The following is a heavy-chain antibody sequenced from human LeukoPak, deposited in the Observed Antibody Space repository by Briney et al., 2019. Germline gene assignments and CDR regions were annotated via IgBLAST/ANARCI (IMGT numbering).Heavy chain of an antibody. CDR3: ARLDTMVALDY. V-gene: IGHV5-51*01. CDR2: IYPGDSDT. CDR1: GYTFTSYW. D-gene: IGHD5-12*01. Sequence: GESLKISWQGSGYTFTSYWIGWVRQVPGKGLEWMGIIYPGDSDTRYSPSFQGQVTISADKSISTAYLQWSSLKASDTAMYYCARLDTMVALDYWGQGTLVTVSS. J-gene: IGHJ4*02.